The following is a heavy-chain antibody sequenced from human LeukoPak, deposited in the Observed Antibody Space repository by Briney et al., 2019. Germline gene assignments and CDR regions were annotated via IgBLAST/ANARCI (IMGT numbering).Heavy chain of an antibody. J-gene: IGHJ6*02. CDR1: GFTFSSYG. CDR2: ISYDGSNK. CDR3: AKDSYYYYGMDV. V-gene: IGHV3-30*18. Sequence: GGSLRLSCAASGFTFSSYGMHWVRQAPGKGLEWVAFISYDGSNKYYADSVKGRFTISRDNSKNTLYLQINRLRGEDTAVYYCAKDSYYYYGMDVWGQGTTVTVSS.